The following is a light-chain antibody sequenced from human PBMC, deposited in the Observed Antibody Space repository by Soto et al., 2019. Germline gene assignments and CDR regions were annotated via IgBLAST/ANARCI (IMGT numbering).Light chain of an antibody. CDR2: LNSDGSH. V-gene: IGLV4-69*01. Sequence: QLVLTQSPSASASLGASVKLTCTLSSGHSSYAIAWHQQQPEKGPRYLMKLNSDGSHSKGDGIPVRFSGSSSGAERYLTISSLQSEDEADYYCQTWGTGIWVFGGGTQLTVL. CDR3: QTWGTGIWV. CDR1: SGHSSYA. J-gene: IGLJ3*02.